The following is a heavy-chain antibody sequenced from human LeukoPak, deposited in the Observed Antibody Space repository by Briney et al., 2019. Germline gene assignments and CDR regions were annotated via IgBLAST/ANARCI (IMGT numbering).Heavy chain of an antibody. Sequence: ASVKVSCKASGYTFTDYYMHWVRQAPGQGLEWMGWINPNTGGTNYAQKFQGRVTMTRDTSISTPYMELSWLRSDDTAVYYCARGLGYYYDSSGPFDPWGQGTLVTVSS. CDR1: GYTFTDYY. D-gene: IGHD3-22*01. CDR3: ARGLGYYYDSSGPFDP. V-gene: IGHV1-2*02. J-gene: IGHJ5*02. CDR2: INPNTGGT.